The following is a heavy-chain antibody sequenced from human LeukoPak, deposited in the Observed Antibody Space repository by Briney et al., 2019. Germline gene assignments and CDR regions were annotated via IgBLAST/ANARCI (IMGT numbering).Heavy chain of an antibody. CDR1: GFTFTSYA. J-gene: IGHJ3*02. CDR2: TRNKANSYTT. CDR3: ARVRYCSSTTCRGAFDI. V-gene: IGHV3-72*01. D-gene: IGHD2-2*01. Sequence: GGSLRLSCAASGFTFTSYAMSAVRQAPGKGLEWVDRTRNKANSYTTEYAASVKGRFIISRADSENALYLLMNSLKTEDTAVYYCARVRYCSSTTCRGAFDIWGQGTMVTVSS.